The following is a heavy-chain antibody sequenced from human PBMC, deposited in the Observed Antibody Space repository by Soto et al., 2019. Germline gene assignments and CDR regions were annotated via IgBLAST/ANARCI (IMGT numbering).Heavy chain of an antibody. J-gene: IGHJ5*02. CDR3: ARSLTRTVTTVVGRFDP. CDR2: INHSGST. V-gene: IGHV4-34*01. D-gene: IGHD4-4*01. CDR1: GGSFSGYY. Sequence: SETLSLTCAVYGGSFSGYYWSWIRQPPGKGLEWIGEINHSGSTNYNPSLKSRVTISVDTSKNQFSLKLSSVTAADTAVYYCARSLTRTVTTVVGRFDPWGQGTLVTVSS.